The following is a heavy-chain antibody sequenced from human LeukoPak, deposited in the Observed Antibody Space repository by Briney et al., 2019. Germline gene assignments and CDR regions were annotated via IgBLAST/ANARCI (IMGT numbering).Heavy chain of an antibody. CDR3: ARGSASPAAVPFDM. V-gene: IGHV4-59*01. Sequence: PSETLSLTCTVSGDSISSYYWSWIRQPPGKGLEWIGWIFYTGSTNYNPSLKSRVTTSLDTSKNQFSLKVTSVTAADSAVYYCARGSASPAAVPFDMWGQGTMVTVSS. D-gene: IGHD2-2*02. CDR2: IFYTGST. CDR1: GDSISSYY. J-gene: IGHJ3*02.